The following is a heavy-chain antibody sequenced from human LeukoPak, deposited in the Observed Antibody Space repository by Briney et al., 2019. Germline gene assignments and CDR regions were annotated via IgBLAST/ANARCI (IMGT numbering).Heavy chain of an antibody. CDR3: TRDQSRGSGSYYTLYYMDV. Sequence: QPGRSLRLSCTASGFTFGDYAMSWVRQAPGKGLEWVGFIRSKAYGGTTEYAASVKGRFTISRDDSKSIAYLQMNSLKTEDTAVYYCTRDQSRGSGSYYTLYYMDVWGKGTTVTISS. CDR1: GFTFGDYA. V-gene: IGHV3-49*04. D-gene: IGHD3-10*01. CDR2: IRSKAYGGTT. J-gene: IGHJ6*03.